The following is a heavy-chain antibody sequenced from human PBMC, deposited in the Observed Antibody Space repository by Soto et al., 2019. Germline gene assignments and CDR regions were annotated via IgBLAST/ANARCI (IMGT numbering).Heavy chain of an antibody. Sequence: QVQLVQSGAEVKKPGASVKVSCKASGYTFINYYIHWVRQAPGPGLDWKAIINPTGGSTNYTHKFQGRLNLTMDTSTSTVYIELSSLTSKDTAMYYCARHLAAGEVWGQGTLVTASS. CDR2: INPTGGST. CDR1: GYTFINYY. V-gene: IGHV1-46*01. D-gene: IGHD6-19*01. J-gene: IGHJ4*02. CDR3: ARHLAAGEV.